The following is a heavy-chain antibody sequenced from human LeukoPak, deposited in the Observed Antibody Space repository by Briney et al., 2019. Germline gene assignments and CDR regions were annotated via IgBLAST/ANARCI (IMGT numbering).Heavy chain of an antibody. D-gene: IGHD3-16*02. CDR1: GFTFSDFS. J-gene: IGHJ4*02. Sequence: PGGSLRLSCAASGFTFSDFSINWVRQAPGKGLEWVSVIYSGGSTYYADSVKGRFTISRDNSKNTLYLQMNSLRAEDTAVYYCARDRLGGVIVDWGQGTLVTVSS. CDR3: ARDRLGGVIVD. CDR2: IYSGGST. V-gene: IGHV3-53*01.